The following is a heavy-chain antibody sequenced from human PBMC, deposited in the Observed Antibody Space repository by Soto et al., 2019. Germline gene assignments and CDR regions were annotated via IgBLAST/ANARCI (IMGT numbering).Heavy chain of an antibody. CDR1: GYTFTGYY. J-gene: IGHJ4*02. V-gene: IGHV1-2*02. D-gene: IGHD1-26*01. CDR3: ATQGIGGSSDFDY. Sequence: ASVKVSCKASGYTFTGYYMHWVRQAPGQGLEWMGWINPNSGGTNYAQKLQGRVTMTTDTSTSTAYMELRSLRSDDTAVYYCATQGIGGSSDFDYWGQGTLVTVSS. CDR2: INPNSGGT.